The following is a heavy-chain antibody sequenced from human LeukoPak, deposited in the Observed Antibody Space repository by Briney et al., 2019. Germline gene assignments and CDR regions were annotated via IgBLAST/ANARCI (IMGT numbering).Heavy chain of an antibody. CDR1: GVSISNNNR. CDR3: ARVFGGYDGALAF. Sequence: KPSGTLSLTCAVSGVSISNNNRWSWVRQTSGKELEWIGEIYHSGSTTTYNPSLKSRVTMSVDKSKNQFSLKLTSVTAADTAVYYCARVFGGYDGALAFWGQGTLVTVSS. D-gene: IGHD5-12*01. V-gene: IGHV4-4*02. J-gene: IGHJ4*02. CDR2: IYHSGSTT.